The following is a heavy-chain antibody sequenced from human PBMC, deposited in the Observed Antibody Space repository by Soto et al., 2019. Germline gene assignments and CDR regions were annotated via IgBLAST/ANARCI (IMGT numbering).Heavy chain of an antibody. D-gene: IGHD3-10*01. Sequence: QLQLQESGPGLVKPSETLSLTCTVSGGSISSSSYYWGWIRQPPGKGLEWIGSIYYSGSTYYNPSLKSRVTISVDTSKNQFSLKLSSVTAADTAVYYCARIYGSGSYSSYYYYGMDVWGQGTTVTVSS. CDR3: ARIYGSGSYSSYYYYGMDV. V-gene: IGHV4-39*01. CDR2: IYYSGST. J-gene: IGHJ6*02. CDR1: GGSISSSSYY.